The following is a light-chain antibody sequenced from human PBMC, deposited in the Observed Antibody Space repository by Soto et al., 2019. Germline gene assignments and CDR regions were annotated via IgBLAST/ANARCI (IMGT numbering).Light chain of an antibody. CDR1: SSDVGGYNY. V-gene: IGLV2-14*03. CDR3: SSYAGINTHVV. CDR2: DVT. Sequence: QSALTQPASVSGSPGQSITISCTGTSSDVGGYNYVSWYQQHPGKAPKLMIYDVTHRPSGVSNRFSGSKSGNTASLTISGLQAEDEADYYCSSYAGINTHVVLGGGTKLTVL. J-gene: IGLJ2*01.